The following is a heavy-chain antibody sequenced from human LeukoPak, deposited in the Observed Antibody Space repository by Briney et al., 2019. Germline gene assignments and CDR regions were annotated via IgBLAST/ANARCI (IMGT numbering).Heavy chain of an antibody. CDR3: TRESGAFSPFGF. Sequence: SETLSLTCAVSGGSITTTNWWSWVRPPPGKGLEWIGEVHLSGATNYNLSLESRVSMSIDKSKNHLSLEVTSVTAADTAIYYCTRESGAFSPFGFWGQGTLVTVSS. CDR2: VHLSGAT. J-gene: IGHJ4*02. CDR1: GGSITTTNW. V-gene: IGHV4-4*02. D-gene: IGHD1-26*01.